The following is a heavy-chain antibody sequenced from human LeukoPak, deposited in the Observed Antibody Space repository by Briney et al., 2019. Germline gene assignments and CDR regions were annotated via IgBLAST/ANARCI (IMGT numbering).Heavy chain of an antibody. CDR3: ARGGYYGSGNDFRFDP. Sequence: SETLSLTCAVSGGSISSGGYSWSWLRQPPGKGLEWIGYIYYSGSTYYNPSLKSRVTISVDTSKNQFSLKLNSVTAADTAVYYSARGGYYGSGNDFRFDPWGQGTLVTVSS. J-gene: IGHJ5*02. CDR2: IYYSGST. V-gene: IGHV4-30-4*07. CDR1: GGSISSGGYS. D-gene: IGHD3-10*01.